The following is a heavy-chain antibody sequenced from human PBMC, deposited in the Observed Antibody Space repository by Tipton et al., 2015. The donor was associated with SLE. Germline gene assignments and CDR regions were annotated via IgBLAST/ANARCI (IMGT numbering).Heavy chain of an antibody. D-gene: IGHD1-1*01. CDR1: GGSIRHDY. J-gene: IGHJ5*02. V-gene: IGHV4-59*01. CDR3: AKGELERRGTWFDP. CDR2: FYRGGGT. Sequence: TLSLTCSVSGGSIRHDYWSWIRQTPGKGLEWIGYFYRGGGTNYNPSLKSRVTISADTTKNQFSLTMSSVTAAVTAVYYCAKGELERRGTWFDPWGQGTLFPVSS.